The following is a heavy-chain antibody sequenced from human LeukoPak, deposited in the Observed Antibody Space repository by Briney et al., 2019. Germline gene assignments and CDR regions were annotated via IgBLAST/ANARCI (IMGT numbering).Heavy chain of an antibody. J-gene: IGHJ4*02. V-gene: IGHV4-59*07. CDR1: GRSITSYH. Sequence: SDTLSLPCTFSGRSITSYHWRWVRQPPAKGLECIGYIYYSGSTNYNPSLKSRVTLAVDTCKNQFSLNLRSVCAADTAVYYSARGSRDGYNHFDYCGQGTLVTASP. CDR3: ARGSRDGYNHFDY. CDR2: IYYSGST. D-gene: IGHD5-24*01.